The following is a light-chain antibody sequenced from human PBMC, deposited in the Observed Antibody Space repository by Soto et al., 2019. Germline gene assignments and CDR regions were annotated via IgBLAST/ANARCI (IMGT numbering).Light chain of an antibody. CDR2: GAS. J-gene: IGKJ3*01. CDR3: QQYGRSLFT. CDR1: QSVSSSY. Sequence: EIVLTQSPGTLSLSPGERATLSCRASQSVSSSYLAWYQQKPGQAPRLLIYGASSRATGIPDRFSGSGSGTDFTLTISRLEPEDFAVYYCQQYGRSLFTFGPGTKEDIK. V-gene: IGKV3-20*01.